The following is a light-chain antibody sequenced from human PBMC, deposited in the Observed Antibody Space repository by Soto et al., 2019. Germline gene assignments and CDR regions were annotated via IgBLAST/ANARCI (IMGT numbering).Light chain of an antibody. CDR3: LQHNTYPSP. Sequence: IQMTQSPSSLSASVGDTVTVTCRASQGIRNYLNWFQQKPGKAPKRLISVASTLQSGVPSRFSGSGSGTEFTLTISSLQPEDSATYYCLQHNTYPSPFGQGT. J-gene: IGKJ2*01. CDR2: VAS. V-gene: IGKV1-17*01. CDR1: QGIRNY.